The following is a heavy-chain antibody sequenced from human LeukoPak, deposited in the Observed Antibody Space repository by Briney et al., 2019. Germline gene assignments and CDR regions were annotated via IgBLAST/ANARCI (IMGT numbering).Heavy chain of an antibody. CDR3: ARVRSYDILTGYHKRYYFDY. D-gene: IGHD3-9*01. Sequence: ASVKVSCKASGYTFTSYDINWVRQATGQGLEWMGWMNPNSGNTGYAQKFQGRVTITRNTSISTAYMELSSLRSEDTAVYYCARVRSYDILTGYHKRYYFDYWGQGTLVTVSS. V-gene: IGHV1-8*03. CDR1: GYTFTSYD. J-gene: IGHJ4*02. CDR2: MNPNSGNT.